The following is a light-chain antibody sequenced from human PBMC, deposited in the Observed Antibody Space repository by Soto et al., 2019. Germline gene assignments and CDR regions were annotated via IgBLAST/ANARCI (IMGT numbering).Light chain of an antibody. CDR1: QSVSSN. V-gene: IGKV3-15*01. CDR3: QQYNNWPPYT. CDR2: GAS. Sequence: EIVMTQSPATLSVSPGERATLSCRASQSVSSNLAWYQQKPGQVPRLLIYGASTRATGIPARFSGSGSGTEFTLTISSLQSEDFAVYYCQQYNNWPPYTFGQGTKLDIK. J-gene: IGKJ2*01.